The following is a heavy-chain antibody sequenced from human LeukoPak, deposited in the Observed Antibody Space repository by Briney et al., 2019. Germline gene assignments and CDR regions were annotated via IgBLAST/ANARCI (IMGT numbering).Heavy chain of an antibody. D-gene: IGHD2-2*01. CDR3: ALGYCSSTSCYYDAFDI. CDR1: GGTFSNYA. CDR2: IIPIFGTA. J-gene: IGHJ3*02. Sequence: SVKVSCKASGGTFSNYAISWVRQAPGQGLEWMGGIIPIFGTANYAQKFQGRVTITTDESTSTAYMEVSSLRSEDTAVYYCALGYCSSTSCYYDAFDIWGQGTMVTVSS. V-gene: IGHV1-69*05.